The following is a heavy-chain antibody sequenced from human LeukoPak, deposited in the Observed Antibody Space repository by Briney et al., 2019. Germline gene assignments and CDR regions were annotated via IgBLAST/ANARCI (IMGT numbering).Heavy chain of an antibody. CDR3: ARVVATIGWYFDL. D-gene: IGHD5-12*01. CDR1: GGSISSGDYY. CDR2: IYYSGST. J-gene: IGHJ2*01. Sequence: SETLSLTCTVSGGSISSGDYYWSWIRQPPGKGLEWIGYIYYSGSTYYNPSLKSRVTISVDTSKNQFSLKLSSVTAADTAVYYCARVVATIGWYFDLWGRGTLVTVSS. V-gene: IGHV4-30-4*01.